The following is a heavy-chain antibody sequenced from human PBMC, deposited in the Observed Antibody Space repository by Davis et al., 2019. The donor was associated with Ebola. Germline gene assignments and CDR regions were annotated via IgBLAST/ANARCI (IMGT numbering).Heavy chain of an antibody. V-gene: IGHV3-74*01. D-gene: IGHD3-22*01. J-gene: IGHJ5*02. CDR1: GFTFSSYW. CDR2: INSDGTFT. CDR3: AREFETDYYDSSGQNWFDP. Sequence: PGGSLRLSCEGSGFTFSSYWMHWVRQAPGKGLEWVSRINSDGTFTTYADSVKGRFTITRDNSKNTLYLQMNSLRAEDTAVCYCAREFETDYYDSSGQNWFDPWGQGTLVTVSS.